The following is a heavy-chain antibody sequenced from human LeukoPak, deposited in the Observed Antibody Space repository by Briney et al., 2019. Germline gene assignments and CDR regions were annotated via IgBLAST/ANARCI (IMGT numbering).Heavy chain of an antibody. CDR3: ARVVYYDSSGYYPTAD. D-gene: IGHD3-22*01. V-gene: IGHV1-2*02. CDR2: INPNSGGT. CDR1: GYTFTDYY. Sequence: GASVKVSCKASGYTFTDYYMHWVRQAPGQGLEWMGWINPNSGGTNYAQKFQGRVTMTRDTSISTAYMELSRLRSDDTAVYYCARVVYYDSSGYYPTADWGQGTLVTVSS. J-gene: IGHJ4*02.